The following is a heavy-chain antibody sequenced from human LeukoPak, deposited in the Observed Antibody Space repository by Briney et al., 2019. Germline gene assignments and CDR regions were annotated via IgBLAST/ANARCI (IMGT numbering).Heavy chain of an antibody. D-gene: IGHD3-22*01. CDR3: AKDLRDYYDSSGYYPGDY. V-gene: IGHV3-30*18. CDR2: ISYDGSNK. J-gene: IGHJ4*02. CDR1: GFTFSSYG. Sequence: GGSLRLSCAASGFTFSSYGMHWVRQAPGKGLEWVAVISYDGSNKYYADSVKVRFTISRDNSKNTLYLQMNSLRAEDTAVYYCAKDLRDYYDSSGYYPGDYWGQGTLVTVSS.